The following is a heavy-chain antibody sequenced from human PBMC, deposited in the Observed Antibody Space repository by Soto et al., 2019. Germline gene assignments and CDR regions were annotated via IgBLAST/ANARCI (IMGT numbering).Heavy chain of an antibody. CDR2: TYYRSKWYN. Sequence: SQTLSLTCAISGDSVSSNSAAWNWIRQSPSRGLEWLGRTYYRSKWYNDYAESVKSRITINPDTSKNKFSLQLNSVTPEDTAVYYCARDPGYSSGWYYYYGMDDWGQGTTVTVSS. J-gene: IGHJ6*02. CDR1: GDSVSSNSAA. CDR3: ARDPGYSSGWYYYYGMDD. D-gene: IGHD6-19*01. V-gene: IGHV6-1*01.